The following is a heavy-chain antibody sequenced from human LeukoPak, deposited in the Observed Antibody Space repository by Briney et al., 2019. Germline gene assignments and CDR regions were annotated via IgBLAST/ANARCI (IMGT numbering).Heavy chain of an antibody. J-gene: IGHJ4*02. D-gene: IGHD6-13*01. CDR1: GFTFSSYA. Sequence: GGSLRLSCAASGFTFSSYAMSWVRQAPGKGLEWVSAISGSGGSTYYADSVKGRFTISRDNAKNSLYLQMNSLRDEDTAVYYCARGGSSSWYGDFDYWGQGTLVTVSS. CDR3: ARGGSSSWYGDFDY. CDR2: ISGSGGST. V-gene: IGHV3-23*01.